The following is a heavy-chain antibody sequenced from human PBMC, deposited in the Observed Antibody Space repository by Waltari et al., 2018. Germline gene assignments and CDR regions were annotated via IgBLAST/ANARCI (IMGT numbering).Heavy chain of an antibody. D-gene: IGHD6-6*01. J-gene: IGHJ6*02. Sequence: EVQLVESGGSLVQPGGSLRLSCIASGFTFSGHWRYWVRQAPGKGLVWVLLIDRDGRSTSYADSVKGRFTISRDNAKNTLYLQMNTLRAEDTAVYYCTRAFVNIAARGMDVWGQGTTVTVSS. CDR3: TRAFVNIAARGMDV. CDR1: GFTFSGHW. CDR2: IDRDGRST. V-gene: IGHV3-74*01.